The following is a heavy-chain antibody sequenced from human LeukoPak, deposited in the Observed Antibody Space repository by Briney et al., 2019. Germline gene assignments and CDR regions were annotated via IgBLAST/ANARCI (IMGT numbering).Heavy chain of an antibody. V-gene: IGHV4-39*01. J-gene: IGHJ4*02. CDR2: IYYTGNT. CDR1: GDSISSTTHY. CDR3: ARRGGSSYGYQYFDY. D-gene: IGHD5-18*01. Sequence: SETLSLTCTVSGDSISSTTHYWGWIRQPPGKGLEWIGSIYYTGNTYYNPSLKSRLTISVDTSKNQFSLKLSSVTAADTAVYYCARRGGSSYGYQYFDYWGQGTLVTVSS.